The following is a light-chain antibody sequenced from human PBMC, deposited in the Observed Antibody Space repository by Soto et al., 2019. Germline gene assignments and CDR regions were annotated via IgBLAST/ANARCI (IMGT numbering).Light chain of an antibody. J-gene: IGKJ1*01. CDR1: QSVSSN. CDR2: GAS. Sequence: EMVMTQSPATLSVSPGERATLSCRASQSVSSNLAWYQQKPGQAPRLLIYGASTRATGIPVRFSGSGSGTEFTLTISSLQSEDFAVYYCQQYNNWPLWTFGQGTKVKSN. V-gene: IGKV3-15*01. CDR3: QQYNNWPLWT.